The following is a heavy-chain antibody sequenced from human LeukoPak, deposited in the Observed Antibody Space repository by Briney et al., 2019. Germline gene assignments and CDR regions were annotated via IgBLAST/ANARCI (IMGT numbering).Heavy chain of an antibody. CDR3: ARLLRGYSGSYDY. D-gene: IGHD1-26*01. Sequence: SETLSLTCAVYGGSFSGYYWSWLRQPPGKGLEWIGEINHSGSTNYNPSLKSRVTISVDTSKNQFSLKLSSVTAADPAVYYCARLLRGYSGSYDYWGQGTLVTVSS. J-gene: IGHJ4*02. CDR2: INHSGST. V-gene: IGHV4-34*01. CDR1: GGSFSGYY.